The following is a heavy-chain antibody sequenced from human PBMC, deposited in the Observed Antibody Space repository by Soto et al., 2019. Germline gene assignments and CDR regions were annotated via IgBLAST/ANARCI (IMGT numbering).Heavy chain of an antibody. CDR2: IYYTGST. Sequence: QVQLQESGPGLVKPSETLSLTCTVSGGSISSYYWSWIRQPPGKGLEWIGYIYYTGSTDHNPSLKSRVTIPLDTSKKPVSLQLSSLTTAHTALFYCAAAPRYSGQGVLVTVSS. CDR1: GGSISSYY. J-gene: IGHJ4*02. V-gene: IGHV4-59*01. D-gene: IGHD2-15*01. CDR3: AAAPRY.